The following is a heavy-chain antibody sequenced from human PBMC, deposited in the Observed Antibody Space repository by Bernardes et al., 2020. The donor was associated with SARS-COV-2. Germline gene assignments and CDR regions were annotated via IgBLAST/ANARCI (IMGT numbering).Heavy chain of an antibody. V-gene: IGHV3-23*01. D-gene: IGHD6-19*01. CDR1: GFSFSIYA. J-gene: IGHJ4*02. CDR3: AKPVQWIVGLEY. CDR2: IGCSVDTT. Sequence: GGSLRLSCAASGFSFSIYAMTWVRQAPGKGLEWVSYIGCSVDTTHYADSVRGRFTISRDNSKNTLFLQMNSLRAEDTAVYYCAKPVQWIVGLEYWGPGTLGTVSS.